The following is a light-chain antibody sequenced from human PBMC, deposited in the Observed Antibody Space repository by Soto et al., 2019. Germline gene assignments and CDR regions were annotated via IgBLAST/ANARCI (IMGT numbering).Light chain of an antibody. CDR1: DDISNY. CDR2: DAS. V-gene: IGKV1-33*01. J-gene: IGKJ3*01. Sequence: DIQMTQSPSSLSASVGDRVTITCQASDDISNYLNWYQQKPGKAPKVLIYDASQLESGVPSRFSGGGSGTEFTFPISSLQAEDIATYYCQQYANLPLTFGPGTKVDIK. CDR3: QQYANLPLT.